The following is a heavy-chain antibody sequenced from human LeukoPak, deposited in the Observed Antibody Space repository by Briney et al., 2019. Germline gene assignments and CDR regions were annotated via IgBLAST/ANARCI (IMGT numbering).Heavy chain of an antibody. J-gene: IGHJ4*02. CDR3: ARKDSGLNPFDL. CDR1: GFTVSSNE. D-gene: IGHD1-14*01. V-gene: IGHV3-23*01. CDR2: INSNSGDT. Sequence: GGSLRLSCAASGFTVSSNEMSWVRQAPGKGLEWVSGINSNSGDTPYADFAKGRFTISRDNSKNTLYLQMNSLRVEDTAVYYCARKDSGLNPFDLWGQGTLVTVSS.